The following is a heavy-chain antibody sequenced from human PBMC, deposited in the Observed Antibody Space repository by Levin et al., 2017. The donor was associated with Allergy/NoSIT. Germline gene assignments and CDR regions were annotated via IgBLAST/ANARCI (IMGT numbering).Heavy chain of an antibody. V-gene: IGHV1-24*01. CDR2: FDPELRET. J-gene: IGHJ6*02. D-gene: IGHD3-3*01. Sequence: VASVKVSCKVSAYSFTGLSMHWLRQTPGKGLEWMGGFDPELRETIYAPKFQGRVTMTEDASEDTAYMELSRLTSEDSAVYYCATDDKSTTWHTDYDYGLDVWGQGTTVTV. CDR1: AYSFTGLS. CDR3: ATDDKSTTWHTDYDYGLDV.